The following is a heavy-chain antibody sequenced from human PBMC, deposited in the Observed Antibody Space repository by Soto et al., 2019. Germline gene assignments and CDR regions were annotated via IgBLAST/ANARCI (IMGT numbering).Heavy chain of an antibody. CDR2: IKSKTDGGTT. Sequence: EVQLVESGGGLVKPGGSLRLSCAASGFTFSNAWMNWVRQAPGKGLEWVGRIKSKTDGGTTDYAAPVKGRFTISRDESKNTQYLQMNSLKTEDTAVYYCTTGLTDIVVVPAATAYYYGMDVWGQGTTVTVSS. V-gene: IGHV3-15*07. CDR3: TTGLTDIVVVPAATAYYYGMDV. J-gene: IGHJ6*02. D-gene: IGHD2-2*01. CDR1: GFTFSNAW.